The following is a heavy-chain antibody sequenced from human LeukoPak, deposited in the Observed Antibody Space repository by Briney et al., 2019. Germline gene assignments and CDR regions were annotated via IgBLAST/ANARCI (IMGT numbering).Heavy chain of an antibody. CDR3: ARAPISTYYFDY. J-gene: IGHJ4*02. CDR1: GGSITSGSYY. Sequence: SETLSLTCTVSGGSITSGSYYWSWIRQPAGKGLEWIGRIYTSGSTNYNSSLKSRGTISVDTSKNQFSLKLSSVTAADTAVYYCARAPISTYYFDYWGQGTLVTVSS. D-gene: IGHD3-3*02. V-gene: IGHV4-61*02. CDR2: IYTSGST.